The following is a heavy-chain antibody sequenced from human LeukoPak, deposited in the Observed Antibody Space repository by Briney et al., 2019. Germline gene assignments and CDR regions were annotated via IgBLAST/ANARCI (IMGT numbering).Heavy chain of an antibody. CDR1: GYTFTNYY. V-gene: IGHV1-46*01. CDR2: INPSGGST. Sequence: ASVKVSCKASGYTFTNYYVHWVRQAPGQGLEWIGVINPSGGSTNYAKRFQGRVTMTRDTSTSTVYMELSSLRSEDTAVYYCARDSTVTTFRGCVDPWGQGTLVTVSS. CDR3: ARDSTVTTFRGCVDP. D-gene: IGHD4-17*01. J-gene: IGHJ5*02.